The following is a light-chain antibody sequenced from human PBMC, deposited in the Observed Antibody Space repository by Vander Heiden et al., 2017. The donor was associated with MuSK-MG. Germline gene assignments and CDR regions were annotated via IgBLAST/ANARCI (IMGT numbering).Light chain of an antibody. J-gene: IGKJ5*01. CDR2: WAS. V-gene: IGKV4-1*01. CDR1: QSVLYRSNNKNY. Sequence: DIVMTQSPDSLAVSLGERATINCKSSQSVLYRSNNKNYLAWYQQKPGQPRKLLIYWASTRESGVTDRFSGSGYGTDFTLTIRSRQAEDVALYYCQQWHSNHPSITFGEGTRLEIK. CDR3: QQWHSNHPSIT.